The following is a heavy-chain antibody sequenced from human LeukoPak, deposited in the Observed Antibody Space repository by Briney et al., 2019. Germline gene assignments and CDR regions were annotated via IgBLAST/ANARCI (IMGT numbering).Heavy chain of an antibody. CDR1: GFTISGYW. V-gene: IGHV3-7*03. J-gene: IGHJ5*02. D-gene: IGHD3-16*01. Sequence: GWSLRLSCAASGFTISGYWMSWVRQAPRKGLEWVANIKQDGSEKYYVDSVKGRFTISRDNAENSLYLQMNSLRAEDTAVYFCTGGTSPSWFDPWGQGTLVIVSS. CDR2: IKQDGSEK. CDR3: TGGTSPSWFDP.